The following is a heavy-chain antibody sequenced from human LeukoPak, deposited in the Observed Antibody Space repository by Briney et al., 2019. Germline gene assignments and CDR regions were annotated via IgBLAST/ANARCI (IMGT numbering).Heavy chain of an antibody. CDR2: IYPGDSDT. Sequence: GESLKISCKGSGYSFTSYWIGWVRQMPGKGLEWMGIIYPGDSDTRYSPSFQGQVTISADKSISTAYLQWSSLKASDSAMYYCGRIPASGSLKGSFDIWGQGTMVTVSS. CDR1: GYSFTSYW. J-gene: IGHJ3*02. CDR3: GRIPASGSLKGSFDI. D-gene: IGHD6-13*01. V-gene: IGHV5-51*01.